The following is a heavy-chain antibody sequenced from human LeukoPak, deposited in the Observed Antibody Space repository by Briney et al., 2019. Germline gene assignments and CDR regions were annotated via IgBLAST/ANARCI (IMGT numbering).Heavy chain of an antibody. CDR3: ARLQGCSWTRCPPHY. D-gene: IGHD3/OR15-3a*01. CDR2: IYPGDSDT. V-gene: IGHV5-51*01. Sequence: GESLKISCGGSGYSFNTYWIGWVRQMPGKCLEWMGIIYPGDSDTRYSPSFQGQVTMSADKSINTAYLQWSSLKASDTAMYYCARLQGCSWTRCPPHYWGQGTLVTVSS. CDR1: GYSFNTYW. J-gene: IGHJ4*02.